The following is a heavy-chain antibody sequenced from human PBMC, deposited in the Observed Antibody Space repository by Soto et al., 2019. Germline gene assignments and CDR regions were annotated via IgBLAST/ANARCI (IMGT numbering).Heavy chain of an antibody. J-gene: IGHJ6*02. CDR1: GGSFSGYY. V-gene: IGHV4-34*01. CDR2: INHSGST. CDR3: ARGLKSVAGIGDYYYGMDV. Sequence: NPSETLSLTCAVYGGSFSGYYWSWIRQPPGKGLEWIGEINHSGSTNYNPSLKSRVTISVDTSKNQFSLKLSSVTAADTAVYYCARGLKSVAGIGDYYYGMDVWGQGTTVT. D-gene: IGHD6-19*01.